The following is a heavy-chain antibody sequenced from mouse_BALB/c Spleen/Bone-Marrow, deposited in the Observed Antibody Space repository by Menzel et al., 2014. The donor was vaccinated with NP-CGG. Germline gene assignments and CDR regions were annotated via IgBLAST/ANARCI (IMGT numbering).Heavy chain of an antibody. CDR1: GYTFTSYF. Sequence: QVQLQQSGPELVKPGASVKMSCKASGYTFTSYFIHWVKQRPGQGLEWIGWIYPGDGSTNYNEKFKGKTTLTADKSSSTAYMLLSSLTSDDSAIYFCARGAPYYFDYWGQGTTLTVSS. J-gene: IGHJ2*01. CDR3: ARGAPYYFDY. D-gene: IGHD3-1*01. V-gene: IGHV1S56*01. CDR2: IYPGDGST.